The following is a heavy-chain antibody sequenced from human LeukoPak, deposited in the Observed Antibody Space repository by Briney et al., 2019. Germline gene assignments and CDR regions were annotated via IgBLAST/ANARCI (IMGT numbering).Heavy chain of an antibody. V-gene: IGHV4-30-4*01. CDR3: ARVPYGDYALGY. CDR2: IYYSGST. CDR1: GGSISSGDCY. J-gene: IGHJ4*02. D-gene: IGHD4-17*01. Sequence: PSETLSLTCTVSGGSISSGDCYWSWIRQPPGKGLEWIGYIYYSGSTYYNPSLKSRVTISVDTSKNQFSLKLSSVTAADTAVYYCARVPYGDYALGYWGQGTLVTVSS.